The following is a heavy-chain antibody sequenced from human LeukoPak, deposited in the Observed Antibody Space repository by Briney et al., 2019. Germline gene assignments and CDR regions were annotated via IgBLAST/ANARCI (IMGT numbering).Heavy chain of an antibody. Sequence: PSETLSLTCTISGGSIARYYWSWIRQSPGKGLGWIGYISYTGSTNYNPSLRSRVTVSVDPSKNQFSLNLTSVTAADTAIYYCARYFDYIYGMDVWGQGTTVTVSS. CDR3: ARYFDYIYGMDV. CDR2: ISYTGST. D-gene: IGHD3-9*01. J-gene: IGHJ6*02. V-gene: IGHV4-59*01. CDR1: GGSIARYY.